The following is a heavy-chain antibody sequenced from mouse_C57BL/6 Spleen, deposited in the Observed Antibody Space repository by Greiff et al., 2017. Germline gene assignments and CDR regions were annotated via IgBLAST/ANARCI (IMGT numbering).Heavy chain of an antibody. CDR3: ARTYSNSAWFAY. J-gene: IGHJ3*01. CDR2: IYPGSGNT. V-gene: IGHV1-66*01. D-gene: IGHD2-5*01. CDR1: GYSFTSYY. Sequence: LVESGPELVKPGASVKISCKASGYSFTSYYIHWVKQRPGQGLEWIGWIYPGSGNTKYNEKFKGKATLTADTSSSTAYMQLSSLTSEDSAVYYCARTYSNSAWFAYWGQGTLVTVSA.